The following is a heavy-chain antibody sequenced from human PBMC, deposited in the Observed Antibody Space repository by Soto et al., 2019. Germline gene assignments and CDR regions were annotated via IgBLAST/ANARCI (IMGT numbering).Heavy chain of an antibody. V-gene: IGHV3-49*04. CDR3: TRDPSRYSSSSGYYYYGMDV. J-gene: IGHJ6*02. Sequence: GVLRLSCPASGFTFGDYAMSWVRQAPGKGLEWVGFISSKAYGGTTEYAASVKGRFTISRDDSKSIAYLQMNSLKTEDTAVYYCTRDPSRYSSSSGYYYYGMDVWGQGTTVTVSS. CDR1: GFTFGDYA. D-gene: IGHD6-6*01. CDR2: ISSKAYGGTT.